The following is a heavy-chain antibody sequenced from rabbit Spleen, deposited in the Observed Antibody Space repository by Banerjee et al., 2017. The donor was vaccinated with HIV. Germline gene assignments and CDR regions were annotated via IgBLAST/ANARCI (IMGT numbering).Heavy chain of an antibody. CDR1: GVSFSDKDV. D-gene: IGHD8-1*01. Sequence: EQLEESGGGLVKPEGSLTLTCKASGVSFSDKDVMCWVRQAPGKGLEWIACINIVTGKTVYASWAKGRFIMSRTSSTTVTLQMTSLTAADTATYFCARDLYGGSSYPEWLELWGQGTLVTVS. CDR2: INIVTGKT. CDR3: ARDLYGGSSYPEWLEL. V-gene: IGHV1S45*01. J-gene: IGHJ5*01.